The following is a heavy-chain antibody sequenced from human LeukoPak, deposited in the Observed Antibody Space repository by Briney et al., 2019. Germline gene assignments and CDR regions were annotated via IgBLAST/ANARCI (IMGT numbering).Heavy chain of an antibody. CDR1: RYTFSSYG. CDR2: ISAYNGNT. Sequence: APVKLSCKPSRYTFSSYGISSVRQAPGHRLEWMGWISAYNGNTYYAHEHQGKVTMTTDTCTSTVYMELVSLTPDDTAVYYCARGHNWNDPPYYYIDFYMDFWGKGTMVTVSS. J-gene: IGHJ6*03. CDR3: ARGHNWNDPPYYYIDFYMDF. D-gene: IGHD1-1*01. V-gene: IGHV1-18*01.